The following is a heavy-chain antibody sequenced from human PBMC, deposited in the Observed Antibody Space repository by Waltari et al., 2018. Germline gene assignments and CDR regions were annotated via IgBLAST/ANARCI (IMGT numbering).Heavy chain of an antibody. CDR2: IYYSGST. J-gene: IGHJ4*02. V-gene: IGHV4-39*01. CDR1: GGSIRSRRYS. CDR3: ARRDRRDGYNYFDY. D-gene: IGHD5-12*01. Sequence: QLQLQESGPGLVKPSETLSLTCTVSGGSIRSRRYSWGWIRRPPGKGLEWIGSIYYSGSTYYNPSLKSRVTISVDTSKNQFSLKLSSVTAADTAVYYCARRDRRDGYNYFDYWGQGTLVTVSS.